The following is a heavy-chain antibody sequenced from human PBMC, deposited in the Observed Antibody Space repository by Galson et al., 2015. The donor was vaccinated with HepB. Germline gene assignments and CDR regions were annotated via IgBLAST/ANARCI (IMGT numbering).Heavy chain of an antibody. CDR1: GYTLTELS. Sequence: SVKVSCKVSGYTLTELSMHWVRQAPGKGLEWMGGFDPEDGETIYAQKFQGRVTMTEDTSTDTAYMELSSLRSEDTAVYYCATSPYGSGSFDYWGQGTLVTVSS. J-gene: IGHJ4*02. CDR2: FDPEDGET. D-gene: IGHD3-10*01. V-gene: IGHV1-24*01. CDR3: ATSPYGSGSFDY.